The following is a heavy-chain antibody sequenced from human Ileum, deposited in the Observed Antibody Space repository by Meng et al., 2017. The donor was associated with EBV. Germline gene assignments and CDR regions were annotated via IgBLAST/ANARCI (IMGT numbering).Heavy chain of an antibody. CDR1: GFSLSTSGVG. V-gene: IGHV2-5*01. J-gene: IGHJ5*01. D-gene: IGHD6-13*01. CDR2: IYGQGDK. Sequence: QITLKESFPTVVNPTQTPTLTCTLPGFSLSTSGVGVGWIRQPPGKALEWLAMIYGQGDKHYSPSLTSRLTITKDTSKNQVVLTMTNMDSVDTATYYCALRPRQLLRGWFDSWGQGALVTVSS. CDR3: ALRPRQLLRGWFDS.